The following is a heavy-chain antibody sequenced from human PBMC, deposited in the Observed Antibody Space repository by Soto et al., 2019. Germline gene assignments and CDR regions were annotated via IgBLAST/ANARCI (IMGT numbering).Heavy chain of an antibody. J-gene: IGHJ4*02. CDR1: GGSISNYY. CDR3: ARMTRSPDSGFFDY. CDR2: IYSSGST. V-gene: IGHV4-59*01. D-gene: IGHD4-17*01. Sequence: QVQLLESGPGLVKPSESLSLTCTVSGGSISNYYWTWFRQPPGKGLEWIAYIYSSGSTNYNPSLKCRVTISVDTSKHQFSLKLNSVTAADTAVYFCARMTRSPDSGFFDYWGQGALITVDS.